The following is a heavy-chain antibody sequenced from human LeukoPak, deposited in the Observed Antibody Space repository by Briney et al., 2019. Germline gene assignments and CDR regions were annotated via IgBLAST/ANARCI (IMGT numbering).Heavy chain of an antibody. D-gene: IGHD3-22*01. V-gene: IGHV3-23*01. CDR3: AKGTSGGYDSSGYYFDY. J-gene: IGHJ4*02. Sequence: GGSLRLSCAASGFTFSSYAMSWVRQAPGKGLEWVSAMSGSGGSTFYADSAKGRFTISRDNSKNTLYLQMNSLSAEDTAVYYCAKGTSGGYDSSGYYFDYWGQGTLVTVSS. CDR1: GFTFSSYA. CDR2: MSGSGGST.